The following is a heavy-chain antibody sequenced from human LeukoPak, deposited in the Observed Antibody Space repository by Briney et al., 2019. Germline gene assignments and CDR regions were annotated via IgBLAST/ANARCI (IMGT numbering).Heavy chain of an antibody. V-gene: IGHV3-21*01. Sequence: GGSLRLSCAASGVTFSSYSMNWGRQAPGEGLEWVSSISSSSSYIYYADSVKGRFTISRDNAKNSLYLQMNSLRAEDTAVYYCARDPLGAFDIWGQGTMVTVSS. D-gene: IGHD7-27*01. CDR2: ISSSSSYI. CDR3: ARDPLGAFDI. CDR1: GVTFSSYS. J-gene: IGHJ3*02.